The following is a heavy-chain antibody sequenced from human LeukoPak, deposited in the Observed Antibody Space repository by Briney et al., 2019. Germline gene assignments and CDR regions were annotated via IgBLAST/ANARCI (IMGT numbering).Heavy chain of an antibody. CDR3: TRHGGGYYYFDY. CDR2: GYYSGST. Sequence: PSETLSLTCTVSGGSISGYYWSWIRQPPGKGLEWIGSGYYSGSTYYNPSLMSRVTISVDTSKHHFSLKLNSVTAADTAVYYCTRHGGGYYYFDYWGRGTLVTVSS. J-gene: IGHJ4*02. D-gene: IGHD2-21*01. CDR1: GGSISGYY. V-gene: IGHV4-59*05.